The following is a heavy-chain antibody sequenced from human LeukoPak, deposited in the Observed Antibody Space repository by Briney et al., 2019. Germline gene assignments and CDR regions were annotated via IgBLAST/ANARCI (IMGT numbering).Heavy chain of an antibody. V-gene: IGHV3-20*04. J-gene: IGHJ3*02. Sequence: GGSLRLSCAASGFTFDDYGMSWVRQAPGKGLEWVSGINWNGGSTGYADSVKGRFTISRDNAKNSLYLQMNSLRAEDTPLYYCARRITMVRGDYGAFDIWGQGTMVTVSS. CDR2: INWNGGST. D-gene: IGHD3-10*01. CDR1: GFTFDDYG. CDR3: ARRITMVRGDYGAFDI.